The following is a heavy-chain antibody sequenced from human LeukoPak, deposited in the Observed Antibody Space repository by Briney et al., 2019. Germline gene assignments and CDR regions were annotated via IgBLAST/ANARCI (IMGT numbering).Heavy chain of an antibody. CDR3: ARGYGSGPSGYYYYYYMDV. V-gene: IGHV1-46*01. Sequence: ASVKVSCKASGYTFTTYYMHWVRQAPGQGLEWMGIINPSGGSTSYAQKFQGGVTMTRDMSTSTVYMELSSLRSEDTAVYYCARGYGSGPSGYYYYYYMDVWGKGTTVTVSS. J-gene: IGHJ6*03. CDR1: GYTFTTYY. D-gene: IGHD3-10*01. CDR2: INPSGGST.